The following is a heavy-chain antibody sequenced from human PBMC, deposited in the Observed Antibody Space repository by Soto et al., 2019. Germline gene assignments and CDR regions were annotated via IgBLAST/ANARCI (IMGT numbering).Heavy chain of an antibody. D-gene: IGHD3-3*01. CDR2: ISSSSSYI. V-gene: IGHV3-21*01. J-gene: IGHJ4*02. CDR3: ARGTRDDFWSGYRGPWHDY. CDR1: GFTFSSYS. Sequence: GGSLRLSCAASGFTFSSYSMNWVRQAPGKGLEWVSSISSSSSYIYYADSVKGRFTISRDNAKNSLYLQMNSLRAEDTAVYYCARGTRDDFWSGYRGPWHDYWGQGTLVTVSS.